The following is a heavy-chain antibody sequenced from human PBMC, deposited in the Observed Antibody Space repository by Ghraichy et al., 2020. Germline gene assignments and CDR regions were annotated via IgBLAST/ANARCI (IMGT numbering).Heavy chain of an antibody. V-gene: IGHV3-23*01. J-gene: IGHJ5*02. CDR3: AKSWGYCSGGFCPPYNWFDP. D-gene: IGHD2-15*01. CDR1: GFPLSNYA. Sequence: GGSLRLSCTASGFPLSNYAMTWVRQAPGKGLEWASTISAGGGTTYYADSVKGRFIVSRDNSNNTLHLQMNSLRDDDAAVYYCAKSWGYCSGGFCPPYNWFDPWGQGTLVTVSS. CDR2: ISAGGGTT.